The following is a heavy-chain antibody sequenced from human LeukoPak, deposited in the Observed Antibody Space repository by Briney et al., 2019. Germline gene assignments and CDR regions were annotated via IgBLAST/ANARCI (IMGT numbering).Heavy chain of an antibody. CDR1: GFTFSSYR. D-gene: IGHD3-16*02. CDR2: ISSSSSYI. CDR3: ARASGFPRLGPLLRLGELSLFADFDY. Sequence: KPGGSLRLSCAASGFTFSSYRMNWVRQAPGKGLEWVSSISSSSSYIYYADSVKGRFTISRDNAKNSLYLQMNSLRAEDTAVYYCARASGFPRLGPLLRLGELSLFADFDYWGQGTLVTVSS. V-gene: IGHV3-21*01. J-gene: IGHJ4*02.